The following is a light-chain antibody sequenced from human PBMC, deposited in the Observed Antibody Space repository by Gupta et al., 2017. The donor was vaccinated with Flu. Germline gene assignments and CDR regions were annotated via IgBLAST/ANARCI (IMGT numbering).Light chain of an antibody. CDR1: NIEKRN. Sequence: LGQTASITRGGNNIEKRNVPWYQQKPGQAPVLVIYKDISRPAGIPERFSGSNSGNTATLTISGAQAGDEADYYCQVWDSSTEVFGGGTKLTVL. V-gene: IGLV3-9*01. J-gene: IGLJ2*01. CDR2: KDI. CDR3: QVWDSSTEV.